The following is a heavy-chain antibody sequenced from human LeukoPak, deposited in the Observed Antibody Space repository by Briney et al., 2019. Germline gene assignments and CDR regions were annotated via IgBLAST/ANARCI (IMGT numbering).Heavy chain of an antibody. V-gene: IGHV3-23*01. CDR2: ISGSGGST. D-gene: IGHD6-6*01. J-gene: IGHJ4*02. Sequence: GGSLRLSCAASGFTFSSYAMSWVRQAPGKGLEWVSAISGSGGSTYYADSVKGRFTISRDNSKSTLYLQMNSLRAEDTAVYYCARSKSSSSPNFDYWGQGTLVTVSS. CDR1: GFTFSSYA. CDR3: ARSKSSSSPNFDY.